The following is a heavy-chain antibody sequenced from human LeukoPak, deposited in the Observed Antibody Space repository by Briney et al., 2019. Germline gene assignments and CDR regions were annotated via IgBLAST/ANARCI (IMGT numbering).Heavy chain of an antibody. V-gene: IGHV1-18*04. CDR3: ARDKAGGSSGYELTYYNYGMDV. CDR1: GYTFTSYG. J-gene: IGHJ6*04. Sequence: SVNLSCTSSGYTFTSYGISWERQAPGQGLEWMGWFSAYNGNTNYAQKLQGRVTMTTDTSTSTAYLELRRLRSDDTAVYYCARDKAGGSSGYELTYYNYGMDVWGKGTTVTVSS. CDR2: FSAYNGNT. D-gene: IGHD6-13*01.